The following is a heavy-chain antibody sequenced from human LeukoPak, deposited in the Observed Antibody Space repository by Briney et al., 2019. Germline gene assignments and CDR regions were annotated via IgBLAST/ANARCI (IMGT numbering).Heavy chain of an antibody. Sequence: ASVKVSCKASGYTFTNFDISWVRQAPGQGLEWMGWINPNSGGTNYAQKFQGRVTMTRDTSISTAYMELSRLRSDDTAVYYCARVKDSSPNYWGQGTLVTVSS. J-gene: IGHJ4*02. D-gene: IGHD6-13*01. CDR2: INPNSGGT. V-gene: IGHV1-2*02. CDR1: GYTFTNFD. CDR3: ARVKDSSPNY.